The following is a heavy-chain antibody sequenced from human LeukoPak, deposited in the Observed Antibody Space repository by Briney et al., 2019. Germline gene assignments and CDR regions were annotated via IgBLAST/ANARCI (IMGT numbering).Heavy chain of an antibody. J-gene: IGHJ3*02. V-gene: IGHV5-10-1*01. Sequence: GESLKISCKGSGSSFTSYWISWGRQMPGKGLEWMGRIDPSDSYTNYSPSFQGHVTISADKSISTSYLQWSSLKASDTALYYCARLRGDDDAFDIWGDGTMVTVSS. CDR1: GSSFTSYW. D-gene: IGHD2-21*02. CDR2: IDPSDSYT. CDR3: ARLRGDDDAFDI.